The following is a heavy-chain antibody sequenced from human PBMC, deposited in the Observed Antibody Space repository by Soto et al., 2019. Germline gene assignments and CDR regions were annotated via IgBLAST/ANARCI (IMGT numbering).Heavy chain of an antibody. CDR1: GDTFGTSG. CDR3: ARDDLLVVPSALAI. D-gene: IGHD2-2*01. V-gene: IGHV1-18*01. J-gene: IGHJ3*02. CDR2: ISAYNGNT. Sequence: QVQLVQSGAEMKKPGASVRVSCKTSGDTFGTSGFHWVRQAPGQGLEWMGWISAYNGNTYYIQKLQGRVTMTTDTPPSTAYMDLRRLKSDDTAVYFCARDDLLVVPSALAIWGQGTMFTVS.